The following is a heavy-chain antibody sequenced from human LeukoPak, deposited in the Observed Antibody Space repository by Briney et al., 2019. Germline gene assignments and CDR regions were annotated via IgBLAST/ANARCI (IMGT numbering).Heavy chain of an antibody. CDR2: ISYDGSNK. CDR1: GFTFSSYG. V-gene: IGHV3-30*03. CDR3: ARRRYSVYDFDY. D-gene: IGHD5/OR15-5a*01. J-gene: IGHJ4*02. Sequence: GGSLRLSCAASGFTFSSYGMHWVRQAPGKGLEWVAVISYDGSNKYYADSMKGRFTISRDNSKNTLYLQMNSLRAEDTAVYYCARRRYSVYDFDYWGQGTLVTVSS.